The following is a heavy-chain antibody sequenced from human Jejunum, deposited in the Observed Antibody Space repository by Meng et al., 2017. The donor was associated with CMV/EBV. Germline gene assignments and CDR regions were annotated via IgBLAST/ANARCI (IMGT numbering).Heavy chain of an antibody. J-gene: IGHJ4*02. CDR1: GGSIRNDQG. V-gene: IGHV4-4*02. CDR3: TTLYGDSIS. Sequence: GPSLVSPSGTLSLTGNGSGGSIRNDQGWSWVRQAPGKGLEWIGEIYHSGRTNYNPSVKSRVSMSVDKSQNHFSLRLSSVTAADTAVYYCTTLYGDSISWGQGTLVTVSS. D-gene: IGHD4-17*01. CDR2: IYHSGRT.